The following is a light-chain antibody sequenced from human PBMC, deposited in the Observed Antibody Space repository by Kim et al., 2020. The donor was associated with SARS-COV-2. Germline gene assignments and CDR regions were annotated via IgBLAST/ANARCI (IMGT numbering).Light chain of an antibody. Sequence: EIVMTQSPATLSVSPGERATLSCRASQSVSSNLAWYQQKPGQAPRLLIYGASTRATGIPGRFSGSGSGTEFTLTISSLQSEDFAVYYCQQYSHGPLTFGGRTKVDIK. CDR3: QQYSHGPLT. CDR2: GAS. CDR1: QSVSSN. J-gene: IGKJ4*01. V-gene: IGKV3-15*01.